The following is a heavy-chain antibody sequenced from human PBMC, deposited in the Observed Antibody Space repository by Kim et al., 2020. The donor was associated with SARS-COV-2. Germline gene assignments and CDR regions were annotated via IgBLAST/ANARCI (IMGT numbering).Heavy chain of an antibody. D-gene: IGHD6-13*01. CDR3: AKSGIAAAGGWFDP. CDR2: IWYDGSNK. V-gene: IGHV3-33*06. Sequence: GGSLRLSCAASGFTFSSYGMHWVRQAPGKGLEWVAVIWYDGSNKYYADSVKGRFTISRDNSKNTLYLQMNSLRAEDTAVYYCAKSGIAAAGGWFDPWGQGTLVTVSS. J-gene: IGHJ5*02. CDR1: GFTFSSYG.